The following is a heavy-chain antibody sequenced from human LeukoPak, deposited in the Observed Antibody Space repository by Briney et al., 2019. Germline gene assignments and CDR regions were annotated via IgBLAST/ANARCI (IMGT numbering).Heavy chain of an antibody. J-gene: IGHJ3*02. Sequence: GGSLRLSCAASGFTFSSYWMSWVRQAPGKGLEWVAVISYDGSNKYYADSVKGRFTISRDNSKNTLYLQMNSLRAGDTAVYYCAGDIAHLVYAFDIWGQGTMVTVSS. CDR2: ISYDGSNK. D-gene: IGHD2-15*01. CDR1: GFTFSSYW. CDR3: AGDIAHLVYAFDI. V-gene: IGHV3-30*03.